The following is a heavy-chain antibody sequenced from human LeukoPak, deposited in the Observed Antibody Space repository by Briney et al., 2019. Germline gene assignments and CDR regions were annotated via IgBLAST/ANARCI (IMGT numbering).Heavy chain of an antibody. Sequence: SETLSLTCTVSGGSISTYYWSWIRQPAGKGLEWIGRVYPSGRTSYNPSLENRVTMSVDTSKKLFSLKLRSVTAADTAVYYCASGGRISAANWFDPWGQGTLVTVSS. CDR2: VYPSGRT. J-gene: IGHJ5*02. D-gene: IGHD6-13*01. V-gene: IGHV4-4*07. CDR3: ASGGRISAANWFDP. CDR1: GGSISTYY.